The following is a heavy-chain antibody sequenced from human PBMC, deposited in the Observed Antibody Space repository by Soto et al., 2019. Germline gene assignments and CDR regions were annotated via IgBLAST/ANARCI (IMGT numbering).Heavy chain of an antibody. CDR1: GYALTGLS. D-gene: IGHD1-26*01. CDR2: FEADYGEK. Sequence: QVQLVQSGAEVKKPGASVEVSCKVSGYALTGLSMHWVRQAHGKGLVRLVGFEADYGEKIYAQKCQGRRARTADTSKDTAYMALSSLRTEDTAVSYLATKGSQERYYYYGMGVWGQGTPVTVSS. V-gene: IGHV1-24*01. CDR3: ATKGSQERYYYYGMGV. J-gene: IGHJ6*02.